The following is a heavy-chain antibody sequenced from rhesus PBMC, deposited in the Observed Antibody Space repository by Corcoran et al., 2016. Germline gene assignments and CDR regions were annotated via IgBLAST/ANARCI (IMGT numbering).Heavy chain of an antibody. CDR2: INSGGGST. Sequence: EVQLVETGGGLVQPGGSLKLSCAASGFTFSSYGMSWVRQAPGKGLEWVSAINSGGGSTYYADSVKGRFTISRDNSKNTLALQMNSLRAEDTAVYYCARRYSGYSRHVDYWGQGVLVTVSS. D-gene: IGHD5-24*01. CDR1: GFTFSSYG. V-gene: IGHV3S5*01. CDR3: ARRYSGYSRHVDY. J-gene: IGHJ4*01.